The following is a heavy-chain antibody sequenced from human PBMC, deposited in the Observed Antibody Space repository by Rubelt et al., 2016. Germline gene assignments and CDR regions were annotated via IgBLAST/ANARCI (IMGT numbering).Heavy chain of an antibody. J-gene: IGHJ6*02. CDR1: GGSFSGYS. Sequence: QVQLQQWGAGLLKPSETLSLTCAVYGGSFSGYSWTWFRQPPGKGLEWIGESNHSGSTNYKPSLKSRVTISINTSKNQFSLKLSPVTAADTALYYCARLKREQLVENYYYGMDVWGQGTTVTVSS. D-gene: IGHD1/OR15-1a*01. CDR2: SNHSGST. V-gene: IGHV4-34*01. CDR3: ARLKREQLVENYYYGMDV.